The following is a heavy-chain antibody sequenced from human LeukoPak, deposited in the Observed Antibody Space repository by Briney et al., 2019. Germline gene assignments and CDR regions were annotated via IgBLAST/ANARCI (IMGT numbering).Heavy chain of an antibody. V-gene: IGHV1-58*02. CDR2: IVVGSGNT. CDR3: AADGWSVTGTFPFQFDY. D-gene: IGHD1-7*01. CDR1: GFTFTSSA. J-gene: IGHJ4*02. Sequence: SVKVSCKASGFTFTSSAMQWVRQARGQRLEWIGWIVVGSGNTNYAQKFQERVTITRDMSTSTAYMELSSLRSEDTAVYYCAADGWSVTGTFPFQFDYWGQGTLVTVSS.